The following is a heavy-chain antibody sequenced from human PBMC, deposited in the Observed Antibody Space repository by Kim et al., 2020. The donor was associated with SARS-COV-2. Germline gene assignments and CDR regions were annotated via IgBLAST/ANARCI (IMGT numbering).Heavy chain of an antibody. Sequence: IYYGDSVKGRFTISRDNAKNSLYLQMDSLRVDDTAVYYCARDDITTWYQEFWGQGTLVTVSS. J-gene: IGHJ4*02. D-gene: IGHD2-2*01. V-gene: IGHV3-11*04. CDR2: I. CDR3: ARDDITTWYQEF.